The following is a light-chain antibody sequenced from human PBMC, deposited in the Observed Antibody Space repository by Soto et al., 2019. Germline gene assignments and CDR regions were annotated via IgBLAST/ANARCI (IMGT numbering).Light chain of an antibody. CDR3: QQYNTFWT. CDR2: DVS. CDR1: QIISSW. Sequence: EIQMTQSPSTLSASVGDRVTITCRASQIISSWLAWYQQKPGKAPKLLIYDVSSLESGVPSRFSGSGSGTEFTLTISSLQPDDSATYYCQQYNTFWTFGQGTKVDIK. J-gene: IGKJ1*01. V-gene: IGKV1-5*01.